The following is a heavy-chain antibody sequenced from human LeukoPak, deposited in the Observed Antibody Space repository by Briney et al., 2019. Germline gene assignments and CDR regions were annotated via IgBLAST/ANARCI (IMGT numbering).Heavy chain of an antibody. J-gene: IGHJ4*02. V-gene: IGHV1-18*01. D-gene: IGHD3-10*01. CDR2: ISAYNGNT. CDR3: ARDRIRYYYGSGKPDDYFDY. Sequence: VASVKVSCKASGYTFTSYGISWVRQAPGQGLEWMGWISAYNGNTNYAQKLQGRVTMTTDTSTSTAYMELRSLRSDDTAVYYRARDRIRYYYGSGKPDDYFDYWGQGTLVTVSS. CDR1: GYTFTSYG.